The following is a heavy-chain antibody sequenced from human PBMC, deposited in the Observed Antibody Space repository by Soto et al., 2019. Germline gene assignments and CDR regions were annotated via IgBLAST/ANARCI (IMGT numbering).Heavy chain of an antibody. V-gene: IGHV3-30*18. CDR3: AKGIVGATPDDWFDP. Sequence: QTGGSLRLSCAASGFTFSSYGMHWVRQAPGKGLEWVAVISYDGSNKYYADSVKGRFTISRDNSKNTLYLQMNSLRAGDTAVYYCAKGIVGATPDDWFDPWGQGALVTVSS. D-gene: IGHD1-26*01. J-gene: IGHJ5*02. CDR1: GFTFSSYG. CDR2: ISYDGSNK.